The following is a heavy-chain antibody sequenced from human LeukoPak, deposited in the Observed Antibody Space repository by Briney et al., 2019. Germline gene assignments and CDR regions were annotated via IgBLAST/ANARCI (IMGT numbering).Heavy chain of an antibody. Sequence: GESLKISCKASGNSFTNYWIGWVRQMPGKGLEWMGIIYPDDSDTRYSPSFQGQVTISVDKSISTAYLQWSSLKASDTAMYYCASLPRGSSGWNYFDYWGQGTPVTVSS. CDR2: IYPDDSDT. CDR3: ASLPRGSSGWNYFDY. D-gene: IGHD6-19*01. CDR1: GNSFTNYW. J-gene: IGHJ4*02. V-gene: IGHV5-51*01.